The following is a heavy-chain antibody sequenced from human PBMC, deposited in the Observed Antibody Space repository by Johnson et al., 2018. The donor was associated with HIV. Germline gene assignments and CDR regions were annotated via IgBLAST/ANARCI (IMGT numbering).Heavy chain of an antibody. Sequence: QVQLVESGGGVVQPGRSLRLSCAASGFTFSTYGMHWVRQAPGKGLEWVAVISHDGSNKSYVDSVKGRFTISRDNSKNTLYLQMNSLIAEDTAVYHCAKSVRASSSGAFDIWGQGTMVTVSS. CDR2: ISHDGSNK. CDR1: GFTFSTYG. CDR3: AKSVRASSSGAFDI. D-gene: IGHD2-15*01. V-gene: IGHV3-30*18. J-gene: IGHJ3*02.